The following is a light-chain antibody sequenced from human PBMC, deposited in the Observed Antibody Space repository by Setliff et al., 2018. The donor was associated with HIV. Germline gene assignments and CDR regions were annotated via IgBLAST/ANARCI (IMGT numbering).Light chain of an antibody. CDR2: EVT. V-gene: IGLV2-14*01. CDR3: SSYEGSNNYI. J-gene: IGLJ1*01. Sequence: LTQPASVSGSPGQSITISCTGTTSDVGGYDFVSWYQQHPGKAPKLIIFEVTNRPSGVSSRFSGSKSGNTASLTISGLQAEDEADYYCSSYEGSNNYIFGSGTRSPS. CDR1: TSDVGGYDF.